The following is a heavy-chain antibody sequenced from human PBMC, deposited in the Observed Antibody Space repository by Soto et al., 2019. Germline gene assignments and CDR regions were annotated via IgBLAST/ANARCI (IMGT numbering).Heavy chain of an antibody. Sequence: GGSLRLSCEASGFRFNSYSMNWVRQAPQKGLEWVSLIDARSNYIYYADSVKGRFTISRDNARNSLYLQMDSLRVEDTAVYYCVRENEMAGATSAFEYWGQGTPVTVSS. V-gene: IGHV3-21*06. CDR2: IDARSNYI. J-gene: IGHJ4*02. CDR3: VRENEMAGATSAFEY. CDR1: GFRFNSYS. D-gene: IGHD1-26*01.